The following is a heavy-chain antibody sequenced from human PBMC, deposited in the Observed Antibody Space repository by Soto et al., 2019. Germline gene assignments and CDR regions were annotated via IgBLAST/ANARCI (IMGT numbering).Heavy chain of an antibody. CDR2: ISDSGST. D-gene: IGHD3-16*01. V-gene: IGHV4-34*01. CDR1: GGSFRGYF. Sequence: SETLSLTCAVSGGSFRGYFWSWIRQSPDKGLEWTGEISDSGSTYYNPSFKSRLTISVDTSKSQISLTLTSVTAADSAVYYCQGGDFWGQGTRVTVSS. J-gene: IGHJ4*02. CDR3: QGGDF.